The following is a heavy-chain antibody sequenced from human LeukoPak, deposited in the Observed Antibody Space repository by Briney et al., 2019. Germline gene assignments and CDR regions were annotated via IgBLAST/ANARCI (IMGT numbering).Heavy chain of an antibody. V-gene: IGHV1-69*05. CDR3: ASRSGGGDSHYYYYMDV. D-gene: IGHD2-21*02. CDR2: IIPIFGTA. J-gene: IGHJ6*03. Sequence: GASVKVSCKASGYTFTDYYIHWVRQAPGQGLEWMGGIIPIFGTANYAQKFQGRVTITTDESTSTAYMELSSLRSEDTAVYYCASRSGGGDSHYYYYMDVWGKGTTVTVSS. CDR1: GYTFTDYY.